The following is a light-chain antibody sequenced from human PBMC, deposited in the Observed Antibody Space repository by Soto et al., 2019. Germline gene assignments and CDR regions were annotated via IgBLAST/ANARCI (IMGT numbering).Light chain of an antibody. Sequence: EIVLTQSPATPSLSPGERATLSCRASQSVSSSLAGYQQKPGQAPSLLIYDASNRAIGIPGRFSGSGSGTDFTLTISSLEPEDLVVDYCQQRSNWPTWTFGQGTKVEIK. V-gene: IGKV3-11*01. CDR1: QSVSSS. J-gene: IGKJ1*01. CDR3: QQRSNWPTWT. CDR2: DAS.